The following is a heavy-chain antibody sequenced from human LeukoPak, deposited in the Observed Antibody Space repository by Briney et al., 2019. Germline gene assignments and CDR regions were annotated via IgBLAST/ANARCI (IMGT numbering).Heavy chain of an antibody. Sequence: PGGSLRLSCAASGFTFSGDWMSWVRQAPGKGLEWVANINEDGSEEHYVDSVKGRFTISRDNAKNSLYLQMNSLRAEDTAVYYCASPAYGDYALFDYWGQGTLVTVSS. V-gene: IGHV3-7*01. CDR2: INEDGSEE. D-gene: IGHD4-17*01. J-gene: IGHJ4*02. CDR1: GFTFSGDW. CDR3: ASPAYGDYALFDY.